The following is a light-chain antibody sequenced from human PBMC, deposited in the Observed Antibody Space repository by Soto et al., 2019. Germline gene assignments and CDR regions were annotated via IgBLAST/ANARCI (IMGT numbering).Light chain of an antibody. Sequence: QSALTQPASVSGSPGQSITISCTGTSSDVGAYNYVSWYQQHPGKAPKVMIYEVSNRPSGVSNRFSGSKSGNTASLTISGLQAEDEGDYYCSSYTSGSTWVFGGGTQPTVL. CDR3: SSYTSGSTWV. CDR1: SSDVGAYNY. J-gene: IGLJ3*02. CDR2: EVS. V-gene: IGLV2-14*01.